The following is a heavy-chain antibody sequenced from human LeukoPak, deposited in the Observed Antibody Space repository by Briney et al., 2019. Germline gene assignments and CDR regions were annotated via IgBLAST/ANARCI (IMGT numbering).Heavy chain of an antibody. CDR1: GGSISSSSYH. D-gene: IGHD3-10*01. V-gene: IGHV4-39*01. CDR2: IYSSGST. J-gene: IGHJ4*02. Sequence: SETLSLTCIVSGGSISSSSYHWGWVRQPPGKGLEWIGSIYSSGSTYYNPSLKSRVTISVDTSKNQFSLKLSSVTAADTAVYYCARRTHGTESGRELDRFPDYWGQGTLVTVSS. CDR3: ARRTHGTESGRELDRFPDY.